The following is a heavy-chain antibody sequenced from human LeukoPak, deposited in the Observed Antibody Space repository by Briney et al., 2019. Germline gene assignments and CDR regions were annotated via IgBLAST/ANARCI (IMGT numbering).Heavy chain of an antibody. V-gene: IGHV1-18*01. J-gene: IGHJ6*02. CDR1: GYTFTSYG. CDR2: ISAYNGNT. D-gene: IGHD3-3*01. Sequence: GASVKVSCKASGYTFTSYGISWVRQAPGQGLEWMGWISAYNGNTNYAQKLQGRVTMTTDTSTSTAYMELRSLRSDDTAMYYCAREGYDFWSGYYRYYYYGMDVWGQGTTVTVSS. CDR3: AREGYDFWSGYYRYYYYGMDV.